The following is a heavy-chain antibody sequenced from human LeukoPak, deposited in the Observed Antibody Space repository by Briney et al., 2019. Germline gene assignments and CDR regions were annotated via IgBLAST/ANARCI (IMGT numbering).Heavy chain of an antibody. CDR1: GFAFSSQD. J-gene: IGHJ4*02. CDR3: AKDARRTSGWYFFDY. V-gene: IGHV3-23*01. D-gene: IGHD6-19*01. Sequence: GGSLRLSCAASGFAFSSQDMGWVRQAPGKGLEWVSAISDSGGRTYYADSVRGRFTISRDNSKNMLFLQNNSLRAEDTTVYYCAKDARRTSGWYFFDYWGQGTLVTVSS. CDR2: ISDSGGRT.